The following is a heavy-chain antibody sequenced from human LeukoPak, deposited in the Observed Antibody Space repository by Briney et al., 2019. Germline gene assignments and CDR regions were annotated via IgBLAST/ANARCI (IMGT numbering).Heavy chain of an antibody. D-gene: IGHD3-22*01. V-gene: IGHV1-2*02. Sequence: ASVKVSCKASGYTFTGYYMHWVRQAPGQGPEWMGWINPKSGATYYAESFQGRVTMTRDTSIPTAYMELTSLRSDDTAVYYCASYYDSSGYHPSRFDYWGQGTLVTVSS. CDR1: GYTFTGYY. CDR2: INPKSGAT. CDR3: ASYYDSSGYHPSRFDY. J-gene: IGHJ4*02.